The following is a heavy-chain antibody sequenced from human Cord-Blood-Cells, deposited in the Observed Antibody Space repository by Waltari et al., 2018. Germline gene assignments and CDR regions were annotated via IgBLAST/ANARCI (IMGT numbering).Heavy chain of an antibody. Sequence: QLQLQESGPGLVKPSETLSLTCTVPGGSISSSSYYWGWLRQPPGKGLEWIGSIYYSGSTYYNPSLKSRVTISVDTSKNQFSLKLSSVTAADTAVYYCARQSRRSNYFDYWGQGTLVTVSS. D-gene: IGHD4-4*01. CDR1: GGSISSSSYY. J-gene: IGHJ4*02. CDR3: ARQSRRSNYFDY. CDR2: IYYSGST. V-gene: IGHV4-39*01.